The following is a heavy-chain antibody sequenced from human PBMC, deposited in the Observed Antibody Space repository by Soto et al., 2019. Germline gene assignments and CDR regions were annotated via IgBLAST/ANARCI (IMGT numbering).Heavy chain of an antibody. J-gene: IGHJ4*02. V-gene: IGHV4-4*02. D-gene: IGHD5-18*01. CDR2: IFHSGNT. CDR3: ARDHPHSYGVYYFDY. CDR1: GGSIRSNNW. Sequence: SETLSLTCAVSGGSIRSNNWWSWVRQPPGKGLEWIGEIFHSGNTNYNPSLKTRVTISVGKSKNQFSLKLSSVTAADTAVYYCARDHPHSYGVYYFDYWGQGTPVTVS.